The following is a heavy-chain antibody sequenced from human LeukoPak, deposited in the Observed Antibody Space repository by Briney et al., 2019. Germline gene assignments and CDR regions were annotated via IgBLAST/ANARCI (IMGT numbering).Heavy chain of an antibody. D-gene: IGHD6-6*01. J-gene: IGHJ4*02. V-gene: IGHV1-69*13. CDR3: ARNLAARPNDPADY. CDR1: GGTFSSYA. Sequence: GASVKVSCKASGGTFSSYAISWVRQAPGQGLEWMGGIIPIFGTANYAQKFQGRVTITADESTSTAYMELSSLRSEDTAVYYCARNLAARPNDPADYWGQGTLVTVSS. CDR2: IIPIFGTA.